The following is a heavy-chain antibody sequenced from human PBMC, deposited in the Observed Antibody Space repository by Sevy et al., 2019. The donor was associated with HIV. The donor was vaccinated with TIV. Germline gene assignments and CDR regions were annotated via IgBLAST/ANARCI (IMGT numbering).Heavy chain of an antibody. D-gene: IGHD3-9*01. J-gene: IGHJ6*02. Sequence: SETLSLICSVSGASVSAANDYWSWIRQPPGKGLEWIGNVFYFGSTNYNPSLKSRVTISLDTSKKQFSLKLNTVTAAETAVYYCASDQYYDIGTGLYAMDVWGQGTTVTVSS. V-gene: IGHV4-61*01. CDR1: GASVSAANDY. CDR2: VFYFGST. CDR3: ASDQYYDIGTGLYAMDV.